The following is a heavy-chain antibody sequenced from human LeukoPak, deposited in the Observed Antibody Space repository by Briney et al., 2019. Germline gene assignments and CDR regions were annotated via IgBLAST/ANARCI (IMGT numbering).Heavy chain of an antibody. D-gene: IGHD2-8*01. CDR2: ISWNSGSI. Sequence: PGGSLRLSCAASGFTFDDYAMHWVRQAPGKGLEWVSGISWNSGSIGYADSVKGRFTISRDNAKNSLYLQMNSLRAEDTALYYCAKDMIGCTNGVCYKHFDYWGQGTLVTVSS. J-gene: IGHJ4*02. CDR1: GFTFDDYA. V-gene: IGHV3-9*01. CDR3: AKDMIGCTNGVCYKHFDY.